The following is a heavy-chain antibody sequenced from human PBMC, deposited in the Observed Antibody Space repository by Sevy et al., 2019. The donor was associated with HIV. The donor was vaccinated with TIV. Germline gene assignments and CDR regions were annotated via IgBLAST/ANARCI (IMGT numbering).Heavy chain of an antibody. J-gene: IGHJ5*02. CDR1: GYTLTKLS. CDR3: TAVGLRYYRGSSSYQGVCFDP. D-gene: IGHD2-15*01. V-gene: IGHV1-24*01. Sequence: ASVKVSCKVSGYTLTKLSIHWVRQAPGKGLEWMGEFAPQYGETIYAQRFQGRLTMTEDTSPDTAFMELSSLTSEDTAIYYCTAVGLRYYRGSSSYQGVCFDPWGQGTLVTVSS. CDR2: FAPQYGET.